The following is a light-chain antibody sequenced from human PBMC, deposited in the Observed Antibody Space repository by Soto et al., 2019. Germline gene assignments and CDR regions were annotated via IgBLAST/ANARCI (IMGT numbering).Light chain of an antibody. V-gene: IGLV2-14*01. J-gene: IGLJ2*01. CDR1: RSDVGGYNY. CDR3: GSYTSSSTLDV. Sequence: QSVLTQPASVSGSPGQSITISCTGTRSDVGGYNYVSWYQQHPGKAPKLIIYEVNNRPSGVSNRFAGSKSGNTASLTISGLQAEDEGDYYGGSYTSSSTLDVFGGGTKLTFL. CDR2: EVN.